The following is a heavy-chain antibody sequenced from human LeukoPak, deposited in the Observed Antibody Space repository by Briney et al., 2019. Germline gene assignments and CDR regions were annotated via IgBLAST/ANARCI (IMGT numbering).Heavy chain of an antibody. D-gene: IGHD3-10*01. CDR3: ARTMVRGVIVGFDY. CDR2: IIPIFGTA. CDR1: GGTFSSYA. J-gene: IGHJ4*02. V-gene: IGHV1-69*05. Sequence: SVKVSCKASGGTFSSYAISWVRQAPGQGLEWMGGIIPIFGTANYAQKFQGRVTITTDESTSTAYMEQSSLRSEDTAVYYCARTMVRGVIVGFDYWGQGTLVTVSS.